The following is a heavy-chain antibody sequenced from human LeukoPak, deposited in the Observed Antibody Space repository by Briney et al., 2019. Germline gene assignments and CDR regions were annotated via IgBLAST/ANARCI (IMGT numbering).Heavy chain of an antibody. J-gene: IGHJ6*02. CDR1: GYSFTSYW. CDR3: ARRSSVDYYYGMDV. V-gene: IGHV5-51*01. Sequence: GEALEISCKGSGYSFTSYWIGWGRPLPGKGLEWMGNIYPGESDTRYSPSFQGQVTISADKSISTAYLQWSSLKASDTAMYYCARRSSVDYYYGMDVWGQGTTVTVSS. CDR2: IYPGESDT.